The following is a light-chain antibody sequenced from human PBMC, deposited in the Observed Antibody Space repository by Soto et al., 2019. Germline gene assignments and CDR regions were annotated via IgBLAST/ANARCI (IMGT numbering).Light chain of an antibody. J-gene: IGLJ3*02. CDR1: SSEVGGYNY. Sequence: QSALTQPPSASGSPGQSVTISCTGTSSEVGGYNYVSWYQQHPGKAPKFMIYEVSKRPSGVPDRFSGSKSGNTASLTVSGLQAEDEADYYCSSYAGSNNWVFGGGTKLTVL. CDR3: SSYAGSNNWV. CDR2: EVS. V-gene: IGLV2-8*01.